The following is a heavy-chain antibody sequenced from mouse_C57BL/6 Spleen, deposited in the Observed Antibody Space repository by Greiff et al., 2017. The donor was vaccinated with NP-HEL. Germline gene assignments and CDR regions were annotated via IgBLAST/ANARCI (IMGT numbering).Heavy chain of an antibody. Sequence: VKLQESGAELARPGASVKLSCKASGYTFTSYGISWVKQRTGQGLEWIGEIYPRSGNTYYNEKFKGKATLTADKSSSTAYMELRSLTSEDSAVYFCARRPSYYGNSGSFDYWGQGTTLTVSS. CDR1: GYTFTSYG. CDR2: IYPRSGNT. CDR3: ARRPSYYGNSGSFDY. D-gene: IGHD2-1*01. J-gene: IGHJ2*01. V-gene: IGHV1-81*01.